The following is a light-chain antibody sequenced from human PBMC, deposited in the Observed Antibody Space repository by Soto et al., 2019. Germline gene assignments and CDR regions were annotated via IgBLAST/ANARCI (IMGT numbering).Light chain of an antibody. CDR1: QDVSNY. CDR3: QHYMNDLWT. V-gene: IGKV1-5*01. CDR2: DAS. J-gene: IGKJ1*01. Sequence: DIQMTQSPSSLSASVGDRVTITCQASQDVSNYLNWYQQKLGKAPKLLIYDASSLDSGVPSRFSGSGSGTEFTLTITSLQPDDFATYWCQHYMNDLWTFGQGTKVDIK.